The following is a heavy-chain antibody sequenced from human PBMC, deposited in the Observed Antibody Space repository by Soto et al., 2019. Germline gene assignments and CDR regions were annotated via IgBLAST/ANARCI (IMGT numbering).Heavy chain of an antibody. CDR2: IYYRGST. Sequence: SETLYLTCTFSGGSVTRSSYYWGWIRQIPGKGLEWIATIYYRGSTYYNPSLKSRLTISIDTSTNQFSLQMKSVTAAVTAMFYCARHRLEEMNTISAFDLWGQGTMVT. CDR1: GGSVTRSSYY. CDR3: ARHRLEEMNTISAFDL. J-gene: IGHJ3*01. D-gene: IGHD6-25*01. V-gene: IGHV4-39*01.